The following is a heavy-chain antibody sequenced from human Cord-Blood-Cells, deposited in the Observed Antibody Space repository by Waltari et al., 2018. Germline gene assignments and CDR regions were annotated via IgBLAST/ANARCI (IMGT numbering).Heavy chain of an antibody. CDR3: ARQVLGISGIGVAFDI. D-gene: IGHD7-27*01. J-gene: IGHJ3*02. Sequence: QLQLQESGPGLVKPSETLSLTCTVAGGSISSSRYYWGWIRHPPGKGLEWIGGNYYSGSTYYNPSLKSRVTIAVDTSKNQFSLKLSSVTAADTAVYYCARQVLGISGIGVAFDIWGQGTMVTVSS. CDR1: GGSISSSRYY. V-gene: IGHV4-39*01. CDR2: NYYSGST.